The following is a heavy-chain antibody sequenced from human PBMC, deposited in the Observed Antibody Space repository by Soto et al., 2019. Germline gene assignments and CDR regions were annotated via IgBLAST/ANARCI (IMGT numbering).Heavy chain of an antibody. V-gene: IGHV4-31*11. D-gene: IGHD1-1*01. CDR3: ARDSREEKDSNGALEQ. Sequence: QVQLQESGPGLVKPSQPLSLTCAVSGSSTSSAGYAWTWLRQHPEKGLEWIGHIFYSWSTSYNPSLKSRVTISIDTTKNQFSLKMKSVTAADTAVYYCARDSREEKDSNGALEQWGQGTLVTVSS. CDR1: GSSTSSAGYA. CDR2: IFYSWST. J-gene: IGHJ4*02.